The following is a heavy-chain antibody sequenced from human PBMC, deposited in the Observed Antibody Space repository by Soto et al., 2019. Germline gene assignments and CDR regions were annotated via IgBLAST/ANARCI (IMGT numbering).Heavy chain of an antibody. J-gene: IGHJ5*02. CDR2: IIPIFGTA. CDR1: GCTFSSYA. V-gene: IGHV1-69*06. CDR3: ARSPLDPYGSGRYPWFDP. Sequence: ASVKVSCKASGCTFSSYAISWVRQAPGQGLEWMGGIIPIFGTANYAQKFQGRVTITADKSTSTAYMELSSLRSEDTAVYYCARSPLDPYGSGRYPWFDPWGQGTLVNVSS. D-gene: IGHD3-10*01.